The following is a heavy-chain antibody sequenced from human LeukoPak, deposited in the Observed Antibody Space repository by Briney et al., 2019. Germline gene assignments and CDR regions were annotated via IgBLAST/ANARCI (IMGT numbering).Heavy chain of an antibody. CDR3: AKDRMAAALYYYDY. J-gene: IGHJ4*02. Sequence: PGRSLRLSCAASGFTFDDYAMHWVRQAPGKGLEWVSGISWNSGSIGYADSVKGRFTISRDNSKNTLYLQMNSLRAEDTAVYYCAKDRMAAALYYYDYWGQGTLVTVSS. CDR1: GFTFDDYA. V-gene: IGHV3-9*01. CDR2: ISWNSGSI. D-gene: IGHD6-13*01.